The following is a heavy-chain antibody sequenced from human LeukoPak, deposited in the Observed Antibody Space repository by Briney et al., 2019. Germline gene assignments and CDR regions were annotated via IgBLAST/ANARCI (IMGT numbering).Heavy chain of an antibody. CDR3: ARTQWLEDAFDF. CDR2: ISTYNGNT. V-gene: IGHV1-18*01. J-gene: IGHJ3*01. CDR1: DDTFSNYG. D-gene: IGHD6-19*01. Sequence: GASVKVSCKASDDTFSNYGMSWVRQAPGQGLEWMGWISTYNGNTHYAQKFQGRVTMTTDTSTNIAYLELRDLRSDDTAVYYCARTQWLEDAFDFWGQGNVVTVSS.